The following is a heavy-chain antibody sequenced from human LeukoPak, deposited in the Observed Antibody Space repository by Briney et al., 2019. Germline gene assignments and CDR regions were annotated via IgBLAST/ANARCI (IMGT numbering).Heavy chain of an antibody. CDR1: GYTFNSYA. CDR2: ISPYSSNT. Sequence: GAPVKVSCKASGYTFNSYAIIWVRQAPGQGLEWMGWISPYSSNTKYAQKFQGRVSMTADTSTGTVYMELRSLRSDDTAVYYCAREDHNYAYGSAFDPWGPGTLVTVSS. V-gene: IGHV1-18*01. CDR3: AREDHNYAYGSAFDP. J-gene: IGHJ5*02. D-gene: IGHD3-16*01.